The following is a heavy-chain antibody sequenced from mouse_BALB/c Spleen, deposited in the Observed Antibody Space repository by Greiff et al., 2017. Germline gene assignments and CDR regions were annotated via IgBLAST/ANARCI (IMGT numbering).Heavy chain of an antibody. CDR1: GYTFSSYW. J-gene: IGHJ2*01. D-gene: IGHD2-2*01. V-gene: IGHV1-9*01. CDR2: ILPGSGST. CDR3: ARVAAGLPLDY. Sequence: VQLQQSGAELMKPGASVKISCKATGYTFSSYWIEWVKQRPGHGLEWIGEILPGSGSTNYNEKFKGKATFTADTSSNTAYMQLSSLTSEDSAVYYCARVAAGLPLDYWGQGTTLTVSS.